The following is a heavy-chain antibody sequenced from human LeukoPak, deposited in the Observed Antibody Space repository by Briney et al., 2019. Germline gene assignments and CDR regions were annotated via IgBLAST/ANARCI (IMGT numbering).Heavy chain of an antibody. Sequence: NPSETLSLTCAVYGGSFSGYYWSWIRQPPGKGLEWIGEINHSGSTTYNPSLKSRVTISVDTSKNQFSLKLSSGTAADTAVYYCARRVGGYCSSTSCRPYFDYWGQGTLVTVSS. CDR1: GGSFSGYY. CDR2: INHSGST. CDR3: ARRVGGYCSSTSCRPYFDY. D-gene: IGHD2-2*01. V-gene: IGHV4-34*01. J-gene: IGHJ4*02.